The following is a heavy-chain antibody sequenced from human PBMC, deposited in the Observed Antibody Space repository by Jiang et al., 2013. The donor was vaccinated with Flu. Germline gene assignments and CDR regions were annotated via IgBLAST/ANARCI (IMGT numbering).Heavy chain of an antibody. CDR3: ARAVAAADYYLDY. D-gene: IGHD6-13*01. J-gene: IGHJ4*02. CDR2: INPNTGIP. Sequence: TNYAIIWVRQAPGQGLEWMGWINPNTGIPTYAQGFTGRFVFSLDTSVRTAYLQISSLKAEDTATYYCARAVAAADYYLDYWGQGTLVNVSS. CDR1: TNYA. V-gene: IGHV7-4-1*02.